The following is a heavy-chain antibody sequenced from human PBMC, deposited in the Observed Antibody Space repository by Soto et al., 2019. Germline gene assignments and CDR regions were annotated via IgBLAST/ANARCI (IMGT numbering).Heavy chain of an antibody. CDR3: ARRDVSGAHYFDN. D-gene: IGHD2-15*01. J-gene: IGHJ4*02. Sequence: GGSLRLSCAASGFTFSSYAMSWVHQAPGKGLEWVSAISGSGGSTYYADSVKGRFTIYRDNSKNTVYLQMNSLRAEDTAIYYCARRDVSGAHYFDNWGQGSLVTVSS. CDR1: GFTFSSYA. CDR2: ISGSGGST. V-gene: IGHV3-23*01.